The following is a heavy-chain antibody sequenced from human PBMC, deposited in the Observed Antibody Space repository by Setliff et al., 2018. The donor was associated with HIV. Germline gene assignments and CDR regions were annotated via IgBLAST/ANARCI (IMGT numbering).Heavy chain of an antibody. D-gene: IGHD1-26*01. CDR2: VYHSGST. CDR3: ARLRSELGVFDY. J-gene: IGHJ4*02. V-gene: IGHV4-59*08. CDR1: GGSISSDY. Sequence: SETLSLTCTVSGGSISSDYWSWIRQPPGKGLEWIGYVYHSGSTNYNPSLKRRVTISVDTSKNQFSMKLRSVTAADAAVYYCARLRSELGVFDYWVQGTLVTVSS.